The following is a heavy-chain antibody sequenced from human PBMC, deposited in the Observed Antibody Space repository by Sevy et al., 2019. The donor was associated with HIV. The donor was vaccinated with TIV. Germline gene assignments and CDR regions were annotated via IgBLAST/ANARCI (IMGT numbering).Heavy chain of an antibody. CDR3: ARDRVSYYGSGSYTYYFDY. J-gene: IGHJ4*02. D-gene: IGHD3-10*01. CDR2: IKQDGSEK. CDR1: GFTFSSYW. Sequence: GGSLRLSCAASGFTFSSYWMSWVRRAPGKGLEWVANIKQDGSEKDYVDSEKGRFTISRDNAKNSLYLQMNSLRAEDTAVYYCARDRVSYYGSGSYTYYFDYWGQGTLVTVSS. V-gene: IGHV3-7*01.